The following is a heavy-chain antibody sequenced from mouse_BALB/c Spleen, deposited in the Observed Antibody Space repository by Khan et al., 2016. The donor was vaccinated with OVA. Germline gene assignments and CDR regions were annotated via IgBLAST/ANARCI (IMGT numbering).Heavy chain of an antibody. V-gene: IGHV1-77*01. CDR2: ISPGSGDT. CDR3: ARRNYFGYTFAY. D-gene: IGHD1-2*01. Sequence: QVQLKQSGAELARPGASVKLSCKASGYTFTDYYINWVKQRTGPGLEWIGEISPGSGDTYYNERFKGQATLTADKSSSTAYMQLSSLTSEASAVYCCARRNYFGYTFAYWGQGTLVTVSA. J-gene: IGHJ3*01. CDR1: GYTFTDYY.